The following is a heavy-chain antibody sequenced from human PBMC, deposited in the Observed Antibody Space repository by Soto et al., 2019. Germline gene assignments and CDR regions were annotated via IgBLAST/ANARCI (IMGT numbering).Heavy chain of an antibody. CDR2: ISAYNGNT. D-gene: IGHD3-3*01. J-gene: IGHJ5*02. CDR1: GYTFTSYG. Sequence: QVQLVQSGAEVKKPGASVKVSCKASGYTFTSYGISWVRQAPGQGLEWMGWISAYNGNTNYAQKLQGRVTMTTDTSTSTAYMELRSLRSDDTAVYFCAREATYYDFWSGSRRWFDPWGQGTLVTVSS. V-gene: IGHV1-18*01. CDR3: AREATYYDFWSGSRRWFDP.